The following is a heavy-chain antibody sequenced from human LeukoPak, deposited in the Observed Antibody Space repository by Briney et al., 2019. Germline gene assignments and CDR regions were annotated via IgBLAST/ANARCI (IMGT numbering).Heavy chain of an antibody. CDR3: ATDLGIVVVPAAILSH. V-gene: IGHV3-23*01. CDR1: GVTFSSYA. J-gene: IGHJ4*02. D-gene: IGHD2-2*03. CDR2: SSGSGGGT. Sequence: PGGSLRLSCAASGVTFSSYAMSWVRQAPGKGLEWVSASSGSGGGTYYADAVKGRFTISRDNSKNTLYLQMNNLRAEDTAVYYCATDLGIVVVPAAILSHWGQGTLVTVSS.